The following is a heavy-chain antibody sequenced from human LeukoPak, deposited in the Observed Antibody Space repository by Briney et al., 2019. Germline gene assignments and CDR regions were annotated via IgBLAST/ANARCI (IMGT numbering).Heavy chain of an antibody. CDR2: IKQDGSEK. CDR1: GITFSNYW. Sequence: PGGSLRLSCAGSGITFSNYWMTWGRQAPGKGLEWVATIKQDGSEKYYVDSEKGRFTISRDNTKNSLYLQMNSLRAEDTAVYYCARGLWYGVVWGQGTLVTVSS. J-gene: IGHJ4*02. CDR3: ARGLWYGVV. D-gene: IGHD3-10*01. V-gene: IGHV3-7*01.